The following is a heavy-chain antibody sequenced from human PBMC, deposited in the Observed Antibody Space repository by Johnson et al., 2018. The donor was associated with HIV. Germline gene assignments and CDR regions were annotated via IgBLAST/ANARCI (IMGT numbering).Heavy chain of an antibody. V-gene: IGHV3-30*04. Sequence: VQLVESGGGVVQPGRSMRLSCAASGLNFSDYSMHWVRQAPGKGLEWVAIISFDGGTKYYADSVKGRFTISSDNSNNTLYLQMNSLRVEDTAVYLCARGRISMKVVDLRGGGFDIWGQGTKVTVSS. CDR1: GLNFSDYS. CDR2: ISFDGGTK. CDR3: ARGRISMKVVDLRGGGFDI. J-gene: IGHJ3*02. D-gene: IGHD3-22*01.